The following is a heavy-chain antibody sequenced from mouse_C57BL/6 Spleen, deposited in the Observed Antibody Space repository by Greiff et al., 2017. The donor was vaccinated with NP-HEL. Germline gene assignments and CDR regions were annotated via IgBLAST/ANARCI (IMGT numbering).Heavy chain of an antibody. D-gene: IGHD1-1*01. Sequence: QVQLQQSGPELVKPGASVKISCKASGYSFTSYYIHWVKQRPGQGLEWIGWIYPGSGNPKYNEKFKGKATLTADTSSSTAYMQLSSLTSEDSAVYYCARNQPYYYGSSYWYFDVWGTGTTVTVSS. CDR3: ARNQPYYYGSSYWYFDV. V-gene: IGHV1-66*01. J-gene: IGHJ1*03. CDR1: GYSFTSYY. CDR2: IYPGSGNP.